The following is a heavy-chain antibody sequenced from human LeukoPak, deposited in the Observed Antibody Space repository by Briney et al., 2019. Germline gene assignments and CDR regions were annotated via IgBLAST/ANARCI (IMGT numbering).Heavy chain of an antibody. CDR3: ARTLWFGPQEFDP. J-gene: IGHJ5*02. D-gene: IGHD3-10*01. CDR1: GYSISSGYY. V-gene: IGHV4-38-2*01. CDR2: IYHSGST. Sequence: PSETLSFTCAVSGYSISSGYYWGWIRQPPGKGLEWIGSIYHSGSTYYNPSLKSRVTISVDTSKNQFSLKLSSVTAADTAVYYWARTLWFGPQEFDPWGQGTLVTVSS.